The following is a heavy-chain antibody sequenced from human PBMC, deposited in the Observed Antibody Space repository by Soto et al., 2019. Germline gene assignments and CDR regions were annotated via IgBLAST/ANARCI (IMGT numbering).Heavy chain of an antibody. D-gene: IGHD2-2*01. J-gene: IGHJ6*02. CDR2: IIPISDTT. V-gene: IGHV1-69*01. CDR3: ARAQGSSTSLEIYYYYYYGMDV. Sequence: QVQLVQSGAEVKKPGSSVKVSCKASGGTFSSYAISWVRQAPGQGLEWMGGIIPISDTTNYAQKFQGRVTITADESTSTGYMELSSLRSEDTAVYYCARAQGSSTSLEIYYYYYYGMDVWGQGTRVTVSS. CDR1: GGTFSSYA.